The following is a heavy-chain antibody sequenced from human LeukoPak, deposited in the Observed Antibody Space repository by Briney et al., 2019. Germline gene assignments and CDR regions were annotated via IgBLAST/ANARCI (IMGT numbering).Heavy chain of an antibody. CDR3: ARVTYSSSWYDRDYYYYYMDV. V-gene: IGHV3-23*01. CDR1: GFTFSSYS. Sequence: AGGSLRLSCAASGFTFSSYSMNWVRQAPGKGLEWVSAISGGGDSTYYADSVKGRFTISRDNSKNTLYLQMNSLRAEDTAVYYCARVTYSSSWYDRDYYYYYMDVWGKGATVTVSS. J-gene: IGHJ6*03. D-gene: IGHD6-13*01. CDR2: ISGGGDST.